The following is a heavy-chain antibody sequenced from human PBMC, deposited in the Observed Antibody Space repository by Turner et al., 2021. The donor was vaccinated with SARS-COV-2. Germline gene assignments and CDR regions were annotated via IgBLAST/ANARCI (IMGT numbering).Heavy chain of an antibody. Sequence: QLQLQESGPGLVKPSETLSLTFTVSGGSISSSSYYWGWFRPPPGKGLEWIGWIYYSGCTYYNPSLKSRVTIAVDTSKNQFSLKLSSVTAADTAVYDWARQSPYYYDSSGYYSGAIDIWGQGTMVTVSS. D-gene: IGHD3-22*01. J-gene: IGHJ3*02. CDR2: IYYSGCT. CDR3: ARQSPYYYDSSGYYSGAIDI. CDR1: GGSISSSSYY. V-gene: IGHV4-39*01.